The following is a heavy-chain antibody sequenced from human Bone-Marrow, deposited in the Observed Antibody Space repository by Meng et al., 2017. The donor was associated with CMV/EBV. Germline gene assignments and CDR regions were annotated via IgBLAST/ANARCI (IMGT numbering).Heavy chain of an antibody. CDR2: IYSSGST. J-gene: IGHJ3*02. D-gene: IGHD2-2*01. CDR1: GGSISSNSYY. CDR3: ARPNVAVPAAPDGFDI. V-gene: IGHV4-39*07. Sequence: SETLSLTCTVSGGSISSNSYYWGWIRQPPGKRLEWIGSIYSSGSTYYNPSLKSRVTISVDTSKSQFSLKLSSVTAADTAVYYCARPNVAVPAAPDGFDIWGQGTMVTVSS.